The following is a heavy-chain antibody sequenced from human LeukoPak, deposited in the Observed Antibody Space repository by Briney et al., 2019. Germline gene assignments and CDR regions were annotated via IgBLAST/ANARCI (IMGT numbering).Heavy chain of an antibody. D-gene: IGHD3-9*01. Sequence: GASVKVSCKASGYTFTGYYMHWVRQAPGQGLEWMGWINPNSGGTNYAQKFQGRVTMTRDTSISTAYMELSRLRSDDTAVYYCARVAENYDILTGYYTGYYFDYWGQGTLVTVSS. CDR1: GYTFTGYY. J-gene: IGHJ4*02. CDR3: ARVAENYDILTGYYTGYYFDY. V-gene: IGHV1-2*02. CDR2: INPNSGGT.